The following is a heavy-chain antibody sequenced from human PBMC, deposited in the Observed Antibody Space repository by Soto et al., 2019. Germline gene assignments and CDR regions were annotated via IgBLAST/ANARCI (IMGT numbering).Heavy chain of an antibody. CDR2: ISSNGGTT. CDR1: GFTFSIYA. D-gene: IGHD4-17*01. Sequence: PGGSLRLSCAASGFTFSIYAMSWVRQAPGKGLEWVSGISSNGGTTYHADSVKGRFTISRDNSKNTLYLQMNSLRAEDTAVYYCAKSTTVTDWFDPWGQGTLVTVSS. J-gene: IGHJ5*02. V-gene: IGHV3-23*01. CDR3: AKSTTVTDWFDP.